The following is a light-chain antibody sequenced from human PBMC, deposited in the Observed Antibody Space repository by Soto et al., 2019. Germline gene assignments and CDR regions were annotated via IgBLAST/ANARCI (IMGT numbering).Light chain of an antibody. CDR3: QQYGSLPQWT. CDR1: QSVSSSY. V-gene: IGKV3-20*01. CDR2: GAS. Sequence: EIVLTQSPGTLSLSPGERATLSCRASQSVSSSYLAWYQQKPGQAPRLLIYGASSRATGIPDRFSGSGSGTDFTLTISRPEPEDFAVYYCQQYGSLPQWTFDQGTKVEIK. J-gene: IGKJ1*01.